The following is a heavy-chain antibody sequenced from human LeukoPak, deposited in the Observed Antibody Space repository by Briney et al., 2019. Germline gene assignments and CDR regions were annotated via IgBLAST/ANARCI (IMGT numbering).Heavy chain of an antibody. CDR2: TNPSSGNT. Sequence: ASVKVSCKASGYTLTTFDINWVRQATGQGLEWMGWTNPSSGNTGYAQKFQDRVSMTRNTSINTAYMELSSLRSEDTAVYYCARSLAGRSYYYYMDAWGNGTTVTVSS. CDR3: ARSLAGRSYYYYMDA. J-gene: IGHJ6*03. D-gene: IGHD6-6*01. V-gene: IGHV1-8*01. CDR1: GYTLTTFD.